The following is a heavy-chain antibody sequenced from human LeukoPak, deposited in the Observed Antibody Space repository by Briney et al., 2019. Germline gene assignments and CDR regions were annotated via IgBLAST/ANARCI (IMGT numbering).Heavy chain of an antibody. CDR2: CYYSGIT. CDR1: GGSVSSRSYY. Sequence: SETLSLTCTVSGGSVSSRSYYWSWIRQPPGKRLEWIGYCYYSGITNYNPSLKSRVTMSVDTSKNQFSLKLTSVTAADTAVYYCARDQDGATFLDCWGQGALVTVSS. J-gene: IGHJ4*02. V-gene: IGHV4-61*01. CDR3: ARDQDGATFLDC. D-gene: IGHD3-16*01.